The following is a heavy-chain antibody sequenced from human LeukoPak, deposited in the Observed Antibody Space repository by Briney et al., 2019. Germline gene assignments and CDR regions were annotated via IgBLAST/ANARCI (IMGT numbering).Heavy chain of an antibody. J-gene: IGHJ4*02. CDR1: GFTFSSYS. V-gene: IGHV3-23*01. D-gene: IGHD6-6*01. CDR3: AKDMAARPQSPPDY. CDR2: ISGSGGST. Sequence: PTGGSLRLSCAASGFTFSSYSMNWVRQAPGKGLEWVSAISGSGGSTYYADSVKGRFTISRDNSKNTLYLQMNSLRAEDTAVYYCAKDMAARPQSPPDYWGQGTLVTVSS.